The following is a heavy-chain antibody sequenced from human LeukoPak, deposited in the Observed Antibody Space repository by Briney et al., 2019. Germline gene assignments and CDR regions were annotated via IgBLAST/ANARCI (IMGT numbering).Heavy chain of an antibody. CDR1: GGSISNYY. Sequence: SETLSLTCTVSGGSISNYYWTWIRQPPGKGLEWIGYIYYSGNTNYNPSLKSRVTISVDTSRNQFSLNLISVTAADTAVYYCARVAYYGSGIDYWGQGTLVTVSS. CDR3: ARVAYYGSGIDY. V-gene: IGHV4-59*01. D-gene: IGHD3-10*01. CDR2: IYYSGNT. J-gene: IGHJ4*02.